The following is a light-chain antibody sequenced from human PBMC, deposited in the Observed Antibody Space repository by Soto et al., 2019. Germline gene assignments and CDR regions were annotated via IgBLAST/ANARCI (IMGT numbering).Light chain of an antibody. Sequence: EIVLTQSPGTLSLSPGERATLSCRASQSVSSSYLAWYQQKPGQAPRLLIYGASSRATGIPDRFRGSGSGTDFTLTISRLEPEDFAVYYCQQYGSSPPWTFGQVTMVEIK. V-gene: IGKV3-20*01. CDR1: QSVSSSY. CDR2: GAS. CDR3: QQYGSSPPWT. J-gene: IGKJ1*01.